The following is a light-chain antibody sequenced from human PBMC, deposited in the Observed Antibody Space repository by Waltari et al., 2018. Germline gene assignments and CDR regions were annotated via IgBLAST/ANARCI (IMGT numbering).Light chain of an antibody. CDR2: DAS. Sequence: DIQMTQSPSSLSASVGDRVPISCQASRDIKNVNWYQQKPGKAPKLLIYDASNLEIGVPSRFSGRGSGTHFALTISNLHPEDVATYYCQEYDDFPPYIFGQGTKVE. V-gene: IGKV1-33*01. J-gene: IGKJ2*01. CDR3: QEYDDFPPYI. CDR1: RDIKN.